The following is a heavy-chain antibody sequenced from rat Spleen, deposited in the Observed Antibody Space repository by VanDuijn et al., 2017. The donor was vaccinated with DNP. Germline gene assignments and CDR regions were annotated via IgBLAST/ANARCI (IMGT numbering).Heavy chain of an antibody. D-gene: IGHD1-5*01. CDR3: ARWNIGTSTLDY. J-gene: IGHJ2*01. CDR1: GYSVTRNY. CDR2: ISSSGSA. V-gene: IGHV3-1*01. Sequence: EVQLQESGPGLVKPSQSLSLTCSVTGYSVTRNYWGWIRKFPGNKMEWIGHISSSGSATYNPSLKSRFSITRDTSKNQIFLQLNSVTTEDTATYYCARWNIGTSTLDYWGQGVMVTVSS.